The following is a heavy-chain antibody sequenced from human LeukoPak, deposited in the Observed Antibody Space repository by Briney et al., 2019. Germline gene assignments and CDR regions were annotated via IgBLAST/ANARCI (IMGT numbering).Heavy chain of an antibody. CDR3: ARDNRLRSGIPSYYYYYGMDV. CDR2: FDPEDGET. V-gene: IGHV1-24*01. J-gene: IGHJ6*02. Sequence: ASVKVSCKVSGYTLTELSMHWVRQAPGKGLEWMGGFDPEDGETIYAQKFQGRVTMTEDTSTDTAYMELSSLRSEDTAVYYCARDNRLRSGIPSYYYYYGMDVWGQGTTVTVSS. CDR1: GYTLTELS. D-gene: IGHD3-10*02.